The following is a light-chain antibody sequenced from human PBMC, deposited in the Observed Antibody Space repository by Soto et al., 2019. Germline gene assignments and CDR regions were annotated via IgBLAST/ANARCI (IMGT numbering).Light chain of an antibody. CDR3: QSYDTSLGGYYV. V-gene: IGLV1-40*01. J-gene: IGLJ1*01. CDR1: SSSIGAGFD. Sequence: QSVLTQPPSVSGAPGQRVTISCTGSSSSIGAGFDVHWFQHFPGTAPKLLIYGTTNRPSGVPDRFSGSKSGASASLAITGLQAEDEADYYCQSYDTSLGGYYVFGTRTKVTVL. CDR2: GTT.